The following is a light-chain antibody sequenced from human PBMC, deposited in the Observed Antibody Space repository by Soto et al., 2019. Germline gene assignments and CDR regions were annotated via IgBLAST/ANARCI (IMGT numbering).Light chain of an antibody. CDR2: GAS. J-gene: IGKJ1*01. Sequence: VVLTQSPGTLSLSPGERATLSCRASQSVSSKLAWYQQKPGQAPRLLIYGASTRATGIPARFSGSGSGTEFTLTISSLQSEDFAVYYCQQYNNWPPWTFGQGTKVDIK. CDR3: QQYNNWPPWT. V-gene: IGKV3-15*01. CDR1: QSVSSK.